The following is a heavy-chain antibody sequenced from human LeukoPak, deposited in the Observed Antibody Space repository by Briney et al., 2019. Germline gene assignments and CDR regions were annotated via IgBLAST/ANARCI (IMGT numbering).Heavy chain of an antibody. Sequence: GGSLRLSCAASGFTVSSNYMSWVRQAPGKGLEWVSVIYSGGSTYYADSVKGRFTISRDNSKNTLYLQMNGLRAEDTAVYYCARDRPYYSSSWWDDYWGQGTLVTVSS. J-gene: IGHJ4*02. D-gene: IGHD6-13*01. CDR1: GFTVSSNY. CDR2: IYSGGST. V-gene: IGHV3-66*02. CDR3: ARDRPYYSSSWWDDY.